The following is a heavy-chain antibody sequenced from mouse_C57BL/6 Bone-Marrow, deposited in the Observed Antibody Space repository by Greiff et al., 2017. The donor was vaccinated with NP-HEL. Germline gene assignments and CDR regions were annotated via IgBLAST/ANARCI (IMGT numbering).Heavy chain of an antibody. Sequence: QVHVKQPGAELVKPGASVKLSCKASGYTFTSYWMQWVKQRPGQGLEWIGEIDPSDSYTNYNQKFKGKATLTVDASSSTAYMQLSSLTSEDSAVYYCAREGLLLGGAMDYWGQGTSVTVSS. V-gene: IGHV1-50*01. CDR1: GYTFTSYW. D-gene: IGHD1-1*01. CDR3: AREGLLLGGAMDY. CDR2: IDPSDSYT. J-gene: IGHJ4*01.